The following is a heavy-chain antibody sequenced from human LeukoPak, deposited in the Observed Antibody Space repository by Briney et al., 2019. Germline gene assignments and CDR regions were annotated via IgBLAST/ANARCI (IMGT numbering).Heavy chain of an antibody. J-gene: IGHJ4*02. D-gene: IGHD5-18*01. Sequence: SETLSLTCTVSGGSISSGDRYRSWIRQSPGKGLEWIWYIYSTVNTYYNPSLKLRVILPVVRSKNHFSLELNAVPAADTAVYYCARDSYSYGYGGFDYWGQGILVTVSS. CDR1: GGSISSGDRY. CDR2: IYSTVNT. V-gene: IGHV4-30-4*01. CDR3: ARDSYSYGYGGFDY.